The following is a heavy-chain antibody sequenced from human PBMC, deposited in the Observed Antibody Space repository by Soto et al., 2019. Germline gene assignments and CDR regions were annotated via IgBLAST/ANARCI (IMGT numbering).Heavy chain of an antibody. D-gene: IGHD1-26*01. V-gene: IGHV3-13*05. Sequence: EVQLVESGGGSVQPGESLRLSCAASGFSFRDYDMHWVRQRKGKGLEWVSALGAARDPYYVGSVKGRFSVSRDNAQNSLFFQMNNLRGDDTAVYFCARAYLGRLPRRADYYYAMDVLGRGTTVTVSS. CDR1: GFSFRDYD. CDR2: LGAARDP. CDR3: ARAYLGRLPRRADYYYAMDV. J-gene: IGHJ6*02.